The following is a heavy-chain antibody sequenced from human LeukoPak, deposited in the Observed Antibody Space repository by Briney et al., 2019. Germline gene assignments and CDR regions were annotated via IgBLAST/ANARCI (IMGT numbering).Heavy chain of an antibody. CDR3: ARGRVWGYYYYMDV. V-gene: IGHV3-11*04. J-gene: IGHJ6*03. D-gene: IGHD3-10*01. CDR2: ISSSGSTI. Sequence: PGGSLRLSCAASGFTFSDYYMSWIRQAPGKGLEWVSYISSSGSTIYYADSVKGRFTISRDNAKNSLYLQMNSLRAEDTAVYYCARGRVWGYYYYMDVWGKGTTVTISS. CDR1: GFTFSDYY.